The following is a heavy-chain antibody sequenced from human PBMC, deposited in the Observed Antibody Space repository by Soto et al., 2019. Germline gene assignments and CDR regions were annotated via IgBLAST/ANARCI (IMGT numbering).Heavy chain of an antibody. CDR3: ARVGHYSGSETRSGWFDS. D-gene: IGHD3-10*01. CDR1: GGSVSSGTYS. J-gene: IGHJ5*01. CDR2: LYYSGST. V-gene: IGHV4-30-2*01. Sequence: TSETLSLTCAVSGGSVSSGTYSWSWIRQPPGKGLEWIGFLYYSGSTYYNPSLKSRVTISVDTSKNHFSLKLTSVTAAGTAVSFCARVGHYSGSETRSGWFDSWGQGTLVT.